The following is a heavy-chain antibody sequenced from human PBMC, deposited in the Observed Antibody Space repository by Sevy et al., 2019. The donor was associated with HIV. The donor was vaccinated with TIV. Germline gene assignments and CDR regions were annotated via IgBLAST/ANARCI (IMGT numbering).Heavy chain of an antibody. CDR2: MSYNGNRK. Sequence: GGSLRLSCEGSGFSFSRSPTHWVRQAPGKGLEWVAVMSYNGNRKYNEDSVKGRFTISRDDSKNTVFLQMNSLRVEDTGVYYCAREGVLMGGSIVSYGMDVWGQGTTVTVSS. CDR3: AREGVLMGGSIVSYGMDV. V-gene: IGHV3-30-3*01. J-gene: IGHJ6*02. D-gene: IGHD3-16*02. CDR1: GFSFSRSP.